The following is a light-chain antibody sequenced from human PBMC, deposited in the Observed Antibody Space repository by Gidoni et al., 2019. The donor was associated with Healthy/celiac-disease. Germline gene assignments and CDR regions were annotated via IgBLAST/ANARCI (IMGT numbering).Light chain of an antibody. CDR1: QRVSSSY. CDR2: GAS. J-gene: IGKJ3*01. Sequence: EIVLTQSPVTLPVSPGERATLSCRASQRVSSSYLAWYQQKPGQAPRLLIYGASSRATGIPDRFSGSGSGTDFTLPFSRLELEAFAVYFCQQYGSSPPRFTFGPGTKVDIK. CDR3: QQYGSSPPRFT. V-gene: IGKV3-20*01.